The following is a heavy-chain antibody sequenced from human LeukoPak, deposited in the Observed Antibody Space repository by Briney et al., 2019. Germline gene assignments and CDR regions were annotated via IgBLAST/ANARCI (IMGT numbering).Heavy chain of an antibody. CDR2: ISSSSSTI. CDR3: VASTGYSSSWFYFDY. D-gene: IGHD6-13*01. Sequence: PGGSLRLSCAASGFTLSSYSMNWVRQAPGKGLEWVSYISSSSSTIYYADSVKGRFTISRDNAKNSLYLQMNSLRAEDTAVYYCVASTGYSSSWFYFDYWGQGTLVTVPS. J-gene: IGHJ4*02. V-gene: IGHV3-48*01. CDR1: GFTLSSYS.